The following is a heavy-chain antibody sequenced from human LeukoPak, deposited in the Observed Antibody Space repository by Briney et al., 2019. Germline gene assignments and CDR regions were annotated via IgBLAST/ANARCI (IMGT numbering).Heavy chain of an antibody. J-gene: IGHJ3*02. CDR1: GFTFSSYA. Sequence: GGSLRLSCAASGFTFSSYAMSWVRQAPGKGLEWVSDINGSGGSTYYADSVKGRFTISRDNSKNTLYLQMNSLRAEGTAVYYCTKDLGYTYGYIRAFDIWGQGTMVTVSS. CDR2: INGSGGST. CDR3: TKDLGYTYGYIRAFDI. V-gene: IGHV3-23*01. D-gene: IGHD5-18*01.